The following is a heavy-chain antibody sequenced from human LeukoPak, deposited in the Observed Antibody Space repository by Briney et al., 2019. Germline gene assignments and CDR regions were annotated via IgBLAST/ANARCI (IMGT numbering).Heavy chain of an antibody. CDR1: GFTFSSYS. J-gene: IGHJ4*02. V-gene: IGHV3-48*04. Sequence: PGGSLRLSCAASGFTFSSYSMNWVRQAPGKGLEWVSYISSTGGTIYYADSMKGRFTISRDNAKNSLYLQMNSLRAEDTAVYYCAREEGGIVGATPTAYWGQGTLVTVSS. CDR2: ISSTGGTI. D-gene: IGHD1-26*01. CDR3: AREEGGIVGATPTAY.